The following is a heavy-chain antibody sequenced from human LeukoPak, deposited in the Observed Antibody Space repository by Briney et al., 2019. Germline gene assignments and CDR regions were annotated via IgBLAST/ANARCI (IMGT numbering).Heavy chain of an antibody. J-gene: IGHJ4*02. CDR2: MNPNSGKP. D-gene: IGHD3-16*02. Sequence: ASVKVSSKDSGYTLTSYGIKWVRQATRQGGEGMGWMNPNSGKPGLAQKFQGRVTMTRKTSIRTAYMELSSLRSPDTAVDFSSRGGGGSYRLDYWGERTLVTVSS. V-gene: IGHV1-8*02. CDR1: GYTLTSYG. CDR3: SRGGGGSYRLDY.